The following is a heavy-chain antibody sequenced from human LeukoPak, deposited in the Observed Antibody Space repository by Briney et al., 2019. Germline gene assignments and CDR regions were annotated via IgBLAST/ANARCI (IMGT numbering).Heavy chain of an antibody. CDR1: GFTFDDYA. CDR2: ITGDGGGT. V-gene: IGHV3-43*02. J-gene: IGHJ4*02. D-gene: IGHD1-26*01. Sequence: QAGGSLRLSCAASGFTFDDYAMHWVRQAPGKGLEWVSLITGDGGGTYSADSVKGRFTISRDNSKTSLYMQMNSLRIKDTALYYCAKARVGSTWDSLDYWGQGTLVTVSS. CDR3: AKARVGSTWDSLDY.